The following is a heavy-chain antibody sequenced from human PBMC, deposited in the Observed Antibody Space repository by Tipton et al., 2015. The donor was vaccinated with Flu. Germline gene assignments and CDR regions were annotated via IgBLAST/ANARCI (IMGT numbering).Heavy chain of an antibody. V-gene: IGHV4-30-2*01. CDR1: GASISIGSYY. CDR3: ARGTGYSTTYFDS. J-gene: IGHJ4*02. D-gene: IGHD2-15*01. CDR2: VHRTGGA. Sequence: SGLVKPSQTLSLTCTVSGASISIGSYYWTWIRQPPGKGLQWIGNVHRTGGAYYNPSLTSRVTISVDKSKNQFSLRLNSVTAADTAVYYCARGTGYSTTYFDSWGRGTLVTVSS.